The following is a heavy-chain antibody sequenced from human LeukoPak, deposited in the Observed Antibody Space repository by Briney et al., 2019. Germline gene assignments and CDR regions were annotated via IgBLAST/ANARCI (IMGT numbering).Heavy chain of an antibody. CDR2: ISSSSSTI. Sequence: GGSLRLSCAASGFTFSSYSMNWVRQAPGKGLEWVSNISSSSSTIYYADSVKGRFTISRDNAKNSLYLQMNSLRAEDTAVYYCAKRSDSGNYNMDVWGKGTTVAVSS. CDR3: AKRSDSGNYNMDV. J-gene: IGHJ6*03. D-gene: IGHD1-26*01. CDR1: GFTFSSYS. V-gene: IGHV3-48*01.